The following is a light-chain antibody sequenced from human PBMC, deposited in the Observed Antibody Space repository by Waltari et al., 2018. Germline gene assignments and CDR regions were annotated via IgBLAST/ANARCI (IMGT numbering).Light chain of an antibody. CDR2: EEV. CDR3: QAWDSGVAGV. V-gene: IGLV3-1*01. Sequence: SYDLIQSPSVSVSPGQTATIACSGDELEKTYVWWHQQKPGQSPVLGIYEEVRRPAEIPQRFSGSYSGNTAALTISGTQPMDEADYYCQAWDSGVAGVFGTGTKVTVL. CDR1: ELEKTY. J-gene: IGLJ1*01.